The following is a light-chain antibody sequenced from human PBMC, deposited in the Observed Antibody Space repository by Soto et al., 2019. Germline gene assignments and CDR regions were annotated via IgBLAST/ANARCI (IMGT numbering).Light chain of an antibody. V-gene: IGKV4-1*01. CDR3: QQYLDNLLT. CDR2: WAS. J-gene: IGKJ4*01. Sequence: DIVLTQSPDSLAVSLGERATIHCKSSQTIFYTSSNKNYLAWYQQRPGQPPKLLIYWASDRESGVPNRFSGSGSGTDFTLTISSLQAEDVAVYYCQQYLDNLLTFGGGTKVDIK. CDR1: QTIFYTSSNKNY.